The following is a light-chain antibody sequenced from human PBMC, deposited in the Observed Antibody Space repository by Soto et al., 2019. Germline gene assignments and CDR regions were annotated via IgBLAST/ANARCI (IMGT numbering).Light chain of an antibody. CDR1: SSNVGSYKL. V-gene: IGLV2-23*02. J-gene: IGLJ1*01. CDR3: CSSGGSPTYV. Sequence: QSVLTQPASVSGSPGQSITISCTGTSSNVGSYKLVSWYQQHPGKAPKLMIFEVNKRPSGVSNRVSGSKSGNTASLTISVLKVEDEADYYCCSSGGSPTYVFGTGTKLTVL. CDR2: EVN.